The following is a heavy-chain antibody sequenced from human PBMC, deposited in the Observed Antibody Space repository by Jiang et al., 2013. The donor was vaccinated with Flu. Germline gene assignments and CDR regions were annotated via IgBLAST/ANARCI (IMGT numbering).Heavy chain of an antibody. J-gene: IGHJ4*02. Sequence: SGAEVKKPGASVKVSCKASGYTFTGYYMHWVRQAPGQGLEWMGWINPNSGGTNYAQKFQGWVTMTRDTSISTAYMELSRLRSDDTAVYYCAIGEADDSSGYYLDYWGQGTLVTVSS. CDR1: GYTFTGYY. CDR2: INPNSGGT. V-gene: IGHV1-2*04. D-gene: IGHD3-22*01. CDR3: AIGEADDSSGYYLDY.